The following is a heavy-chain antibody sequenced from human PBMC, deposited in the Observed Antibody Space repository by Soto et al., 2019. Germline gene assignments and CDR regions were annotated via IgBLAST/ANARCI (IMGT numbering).Heavy chain of an antibody. CDR1: GFTVSSNY. Sequence: PGGSLRLSCAASGFTVSSNYMGWVRQAPGKGLEWVSIIYSGGSTYYADSVKGRFTISRDNSKNTLYLQMNSLRAEDTAVYYCARGVEMKYYASSASLYWGQGPLVTVSS. CDR3: ARGVEMKYYASSASLY. CDR2: IYSGGST. D-gene: IGHD3-22*01. V-gene: IGHV3-53*01. J-gene: IGHJ4*02.